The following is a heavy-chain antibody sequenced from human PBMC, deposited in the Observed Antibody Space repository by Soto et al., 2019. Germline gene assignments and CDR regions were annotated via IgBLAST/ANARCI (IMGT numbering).Heavy chain of an antibody. V-gene: IGHV3-23*01. J-gene: IGHJ4*02. Sequence: GGSLRLSCAASGFSFSNYAMTWVRQAPGKGLEWVSGVSSSGGTTYYADSVKGRFTISRDNSKNTLYLQMNSLRAEDTAVYYCAKRNHDWGFSYWGQGTLVTVSS. CDR1: GFSFSNYA. CDR3: AKRNHDWGFSY. CDR2: VSSSGGTT. D-gene: IGHD7-27*01.